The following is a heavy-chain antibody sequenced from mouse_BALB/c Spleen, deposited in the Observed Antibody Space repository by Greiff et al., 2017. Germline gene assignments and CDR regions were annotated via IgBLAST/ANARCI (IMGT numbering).Heavy chain of an antibody. CDR3: ATHYYGGVDY. CDR2: ISSGGST. CDR1: GFTFSSYA. D-gene: IGHD1-2*01. J-gene: IGHJ4*01. V-gene: IGHV5-6-5*01. Sequence: EVMLVESGGGLVKPGGSLKLSCAASGFTFSSYAMSWVRQTPEKRLEWVASISSGGSTYYPDSVKGRFTISRDNAKNTLYLEMSSLRSEDTAMYYCATHYYGGVDYWGQGTSVTVSS.